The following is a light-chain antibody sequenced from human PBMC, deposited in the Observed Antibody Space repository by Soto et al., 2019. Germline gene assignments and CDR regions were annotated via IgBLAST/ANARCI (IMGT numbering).Light chain of an antibody. CDR3: QQLNRYPRTT. J-gene: IGKJ5*01. CDR1: QGISSY. CDR2: AAS. Sequence: DIQLTQSPSFLSASVGDRVTITCRASQGISSYLAWYQQKPGKAPKLLIYAASTLQSGVPSRFSGSGSGTEFTLTISSLQPEYFATYYCQQLNRYPRTTFGQGTRLEIK. V-gene: IGKV1-9*01.